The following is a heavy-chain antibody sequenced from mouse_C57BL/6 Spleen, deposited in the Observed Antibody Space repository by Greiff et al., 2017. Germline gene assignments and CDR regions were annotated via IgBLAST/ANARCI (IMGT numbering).Heavy chain of an antibody. CDR3: ARYDYDVGFAY. D-gene: IGHD2-4*01. CDR1: GYTFTSYW. J-gene: IGHJ3*01. V-gene: IGHV1-55*01. Sequence: QVQLQQPGAELVKPGASVKMSCKASGYTFTSYWITWVKQRPGHGLEWIGDIYPGSGSTNYNEKFKSKDTLTVDTSTSTAYMQLSSLTSEDSAVDDGARYDYDVGFAYWGQGTLVTVSA. CDR2: IYPGSGST.